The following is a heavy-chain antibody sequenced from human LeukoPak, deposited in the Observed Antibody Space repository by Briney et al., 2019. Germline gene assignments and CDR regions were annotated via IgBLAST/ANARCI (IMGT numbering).Heavy chain of an antibody. CDR3: ASHPPYCSGGSCPYP. V-gene: IGHV1-69*04. D-gene: IGHD2-15*01. CDR1: GGTFSSYA. Sequence: SVKVSCKASGGTFSSYAISWVRQAPGQGLEWMGRIIPILGIANYAQKFQGRVTITADKSTSTAYMELSSLRSEDTAVYYCASHPPYCSGGSCPYPWGQGTLVTVSS. J-gene: IGHJ5*02. CDR2: IIPILGIA.